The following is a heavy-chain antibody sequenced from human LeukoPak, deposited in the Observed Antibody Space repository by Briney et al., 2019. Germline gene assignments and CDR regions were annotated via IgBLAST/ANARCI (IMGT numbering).Heavy chain of an antibody. CDR3: ARASPPYGDDAFDI. D-gene: IGHD4-17*01. Sequence: ASVKVSCKASGYTFTGYSMHWVRQAPGQGLEWMGWINPNSGGTNYAQKFQGWVTMTRDTSNSTAYMELSRLRSDDTAVYYCARASPPYGDDAFDIWGQGTMVTVSS. CDR1: GYTFTGYS. V-gene: IGHV1-2*04. CDR2: INPNSGGT. J-gene: IGHJ3*02.